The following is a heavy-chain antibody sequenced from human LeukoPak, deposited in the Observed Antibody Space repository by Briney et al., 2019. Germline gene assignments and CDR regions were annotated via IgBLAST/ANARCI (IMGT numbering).Heavy chain of an antibody. D-gene: IGHD1-26*01. V-gene: IGHV1-69*13. Sequence: ASVKVSCKASGGTFSSYAISWVRQAPGQGLEWMGGIIPIFGTANYAQKFQGRVTITADESTSTAYMELSSLRSEDTAVYYCATLLVGATLGAFDYWGQGTLVTVSS. J-gene: IGHJ4*02. CDR2: IIPIFGTA. CDR1: GGTFSSYA. CDR3: ATLLVGATLGAFDY.